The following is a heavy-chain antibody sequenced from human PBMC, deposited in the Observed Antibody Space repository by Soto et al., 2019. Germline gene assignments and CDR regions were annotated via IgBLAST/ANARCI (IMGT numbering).Heavy chain of an antibody. CDR3: ARLTPQWPYFDY. Sequence: SETLSLTCTVSGGSMSTYYWSWIRQSPGKGLEWIGYMDYSGSTNYNPSLKSRVTISVDTSKNQFSLKLSSVTAADTAVYYCARLTPQWPYFDYWGQGTLVTVSS. CDR2: MDYSGST. J-gene: IGHJ4*02. D-gene: IGHD6-19*01. V-gene: IGHV4-59*08. CDR1: GGSMSTYY.